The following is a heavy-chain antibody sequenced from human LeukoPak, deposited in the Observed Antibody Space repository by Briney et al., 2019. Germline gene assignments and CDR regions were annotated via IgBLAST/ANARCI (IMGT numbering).Heavy chain of an antibody. V-gene: IGHV3-30*04. CDR1: GFTFSSYA. Sequence: GGSLRLSCAASGFTFSSYALHWVRQAPGKGLEWVVVISYDGRNKYYADSVKGRFTISRDNSKNTLYLQMNSLRAEDTAVYYCAREGSTYYDILTGYFHFDYWGQGALVTVSS. CDR3: AREGSTYYDILTGYFHFDY. J-gene: IGHJ4*02. D-gene: IGHD3-9*01. CDR2: ISYDGRNK.